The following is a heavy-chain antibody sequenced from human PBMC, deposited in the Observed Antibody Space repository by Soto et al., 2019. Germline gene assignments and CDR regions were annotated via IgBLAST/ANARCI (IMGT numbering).Heavy chain of an antibody. D-gene: IGHD1-20*01. Sequence: QVQLVDSGGGVVQPGRSLRLSCAASGFTFTNYGMHWVRQAPGKGLEWVAFISYDGSNKYYADSVKGRFTISRDNSENTLNLQMNSLRAEDTAVYYCAKESRGDNSRGHVEYWGQGTVVTVSS. J-gene: IGHJ4*02. CDR2: ISYDGSNK. CDR3: AKESRGDNSRGHVEY. V-gene: IGHV3-30*18. CDR1: GFTFTNYG.